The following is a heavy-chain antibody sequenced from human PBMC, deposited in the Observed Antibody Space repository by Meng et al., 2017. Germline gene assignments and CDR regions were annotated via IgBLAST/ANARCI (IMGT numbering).Heavy chain of an antibody. Sequence: EVQPAETVGGCDPPGGSLRLSCSASGFSVTTSYMSWVRQAPGKGLEWVSVIYSGGSTYYADSVKGRFSISRDNSKNTLYLQMNSLRAEDTAVYFCARDSSSGWYHNYWGQGTLVTVSS. V-gene: IGHV3-53*02. CDR1: GFSVTTSY. CDR2: IYSGGST. D-gene: IGHD6-19*01. CDR3: ARDSSSGWYHNY. J-gene: IGHJ4*02.